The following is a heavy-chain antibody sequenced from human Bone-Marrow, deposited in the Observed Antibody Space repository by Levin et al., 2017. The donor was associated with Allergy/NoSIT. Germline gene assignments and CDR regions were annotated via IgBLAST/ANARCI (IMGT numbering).Heavy chain of an antibody. Sequence: LSLTCAASGFTFSDDYMSWIRQAPGKGLDYISYISSSGSTTFYADSVKGRFTISRDNAKNSLHLEVNSLRAEDTAVYYCARIKVTNRYWYFDLWGRGTLVTVSS. CDR2: ISSSGSTT. CDR1: GFTFSDDY. D-gene: IGHD2-21*02. V-gene: IGHV3-11*01. CDR3: ARIKVTNRYWYFDL. J-gene: IGHJ2*01.